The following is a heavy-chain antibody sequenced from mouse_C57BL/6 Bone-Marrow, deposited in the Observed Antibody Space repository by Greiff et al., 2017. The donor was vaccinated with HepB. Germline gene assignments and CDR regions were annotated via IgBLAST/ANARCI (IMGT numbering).Heavy chain of an antibody. J-gene: IGHJ1*03. D-gene: IGHD1-1*01. V-gene: IGHV5-9*01. CDR3: ARQHYGSSYGYFDV. CDR1: GFTFSSYT. CDR2: ISGGGGNT. Sequence: EVQVVESGGGLVKPGGSLKLSCAASGFTFSSYTMSWVRQTPEKRLEWVATISGGGGNTYYPDNAKNTLYLQMSSLRSEDTALYYCARQHYGSSYGYFDVWGTGTTVTVSS.